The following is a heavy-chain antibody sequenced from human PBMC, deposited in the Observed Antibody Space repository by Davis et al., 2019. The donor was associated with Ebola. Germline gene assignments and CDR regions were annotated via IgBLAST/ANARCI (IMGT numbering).Heavy chain of an antibody. J-gene: IGHJ5*02. CDR1: AGSISSGDYY. CDR3: ARDRGPYNWFDP. CDR2: IYYSGST. Sequence: MPSETLSLTCTVSAGSISSGDYYWSWIRQPPGKGLEWIGYIYYSGSTYYNPSLKSRVTISVDTSKNQFSLKLSSVTAADTAVYYCARDRGPYNWFDPWGQGTLVTVSS. V-gene: IGHV4-30-4*01.